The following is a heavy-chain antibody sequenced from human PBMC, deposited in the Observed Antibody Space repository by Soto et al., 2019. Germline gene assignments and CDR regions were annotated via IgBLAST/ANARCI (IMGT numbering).Heavy chain of an antibody. J-gene: IGHJ4*02. CDR2: IYYSGTT. Sequence: SETLSLPWTVSGGSISSGDYYWSWLRQPPGKGLEWIGSIYYSGTTYYNPSLKSRVTISVDTSKDQFSLKLSSVAAADTAVYYCALFLWCCTSRRDLFAYPGQ. CDR3: ALFLWCCTSRRDLFAY. D-gene: IGHD2-21*01. V-gene: IGHV4-39*01. CDR1: GGSISSGDYY.